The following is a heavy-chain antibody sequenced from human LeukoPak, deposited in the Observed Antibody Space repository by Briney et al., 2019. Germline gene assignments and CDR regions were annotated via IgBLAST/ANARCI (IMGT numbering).Heavy chain of an antibody. CDR1: GFTVSTNY. J-gene: IGHJ4*02. Sequence: PGGSLRLSXAASGFTVSTNYMSCVRQGPGKGLEWASIIYAGGNTYYADSVKGRFTISRDNSKNTLYLQMNSLRAEDTAVDYCARRVWGTNRYTDCWGQGTLVTVSS. D-gene: IGHD3-16*02. V-gene: IGHV3-53*01. CDR2: IYAGGNT. CDR3: ARRVWGTNRYTDC.